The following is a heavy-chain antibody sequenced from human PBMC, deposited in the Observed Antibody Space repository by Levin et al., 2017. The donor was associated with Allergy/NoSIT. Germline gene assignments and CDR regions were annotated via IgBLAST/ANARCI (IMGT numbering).Heavy chain of an antibody. D-gene: IGHD3-10*01. CDR2: ITSSSTYV. Sequence: GESLKISCAASGFTFNVYTMNWVRQAPGKGLVWVSSITSSSTYVFYGDSVRGRFTISRDNAQNSLFLQMNVLTPEDTAVYFCARSGLLRAPNALDVWGQGAMVTVSS. CDR3: ARSGLLRAPNALDV. V-gene: IGHV3-21*06. CDR1: GFTFNVYT. J-gene: IGHJ3*01.